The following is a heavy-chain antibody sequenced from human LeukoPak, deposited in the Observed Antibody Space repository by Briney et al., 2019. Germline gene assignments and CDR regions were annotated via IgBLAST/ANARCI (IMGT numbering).Heavy chain of an antibody. CDR1: RFNLLTYP. Sequence: GGSLRLSCAAFRFNLLTYPMTSVRQGPGKGLEWDQSIYPSCDRTFYADSVKGRFTISRDNSKNTLYLQMSSLRTEDTAIYYCAKDVVPDSGWDLDYWGQGTLVTVSS. D-gene: IGHD6-19*01. CDR3: AKDVVPDSGWDLDY. V-gene: IGHV3-23*01. J-gene: IGHJ4*02. CDR2: IYPSCDRT.